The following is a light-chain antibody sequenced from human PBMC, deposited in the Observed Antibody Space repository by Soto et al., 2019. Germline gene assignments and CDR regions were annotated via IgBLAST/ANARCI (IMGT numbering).Light chain of an antibody. CDR2: DAS. CDR1: QSVKNNY. J-gene: IGKJ1*01. CDR3: QQRSDWPWT. Sequence: EIVLTQSPDTLSLSPGERATLSCRASQSVKNNYVTWYQHKPGQAPRLLIYDASNRATGVPARFSGSGSGTDFTLTISSLEPEDFAVYYCQQRSDWPWTFGQGTKVDIK. V-gene: IGKV3-11*01.